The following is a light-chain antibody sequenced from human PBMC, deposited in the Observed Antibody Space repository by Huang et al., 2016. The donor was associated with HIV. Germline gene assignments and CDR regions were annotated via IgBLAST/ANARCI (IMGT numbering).Light chain of an antibody. Sequence: DIQMTQSPSSLSASVGERVTITCRASPSISRYLIWYQQKPGKAPKVLIHSASSLQSGVPSRFSGSGSGTDFTLTISRLQTEDFATYYCQQSYSSPPTFGQGTKVEIK. CDR3: QQSYSSPPT. CDR1: PSISRY. CDR2: SAS. V-gene: IGKV1-39*01. J-gene: IGKJ2*01.